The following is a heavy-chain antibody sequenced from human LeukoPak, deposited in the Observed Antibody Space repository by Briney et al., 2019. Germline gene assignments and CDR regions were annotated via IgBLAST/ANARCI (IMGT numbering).Heavy chain of an antibody. CDR3: ARGPSGYHNT. V-gene: IGHV3-11*04. J-gene: IGHJ4*02. Sequence: GGSLRLSCAGSGFSVSDYYMSWIRQAPGKGLEWISFISSSGSTIYYRDSVKGRFTISRDTTKNSLYLEMNSLRAEDTAVYYCARGPSGYHNTGGQGTLVTVSS. CDR1: GFSVSDYY. CDR2: ISSSGSTI. D-gene: IGHD5-12*01.